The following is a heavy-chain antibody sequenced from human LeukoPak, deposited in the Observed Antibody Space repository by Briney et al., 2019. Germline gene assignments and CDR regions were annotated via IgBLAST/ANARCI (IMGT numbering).Heavy chain of an antibody. CDR3: AKGTTFGGVIVANYFDY. CDR1: GFTFNKYG. D-gene: IGHD3-16*02. Sequence: GGSLRLSCAASGFTFNKYGMSWVRQAPGKGLEWVSSISGSGGSTYYADSVKGRSTISRDNSKNTLYLQMNSLRAEDTAVYYCAKGTTFGGVIVANYFDYWGQGTLVTVSS. J-gene: IGHJ4*02. V-gene: IGHV3-23*01. CDR2: ISGSGGST.